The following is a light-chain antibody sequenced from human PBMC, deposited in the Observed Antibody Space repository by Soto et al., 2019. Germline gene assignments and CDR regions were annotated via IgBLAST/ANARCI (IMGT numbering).Light chain of an antibody. CDR1: KSVSSY. J-gene: IGKJ5*01. CDR2: DAS. V-gene: IGKV3-11*01. Sequence: EIVLTQSPATLSLSPGERATLSCRARKSVSSYLAWYQQKPGQAPRLLIYDASNRATGIPARFSCSGSVTDFTLTISSLEPEDFAVYYCQQRSNWLPGITFVQGTGLEIK. CDR3: QQRSNWLPGIT.